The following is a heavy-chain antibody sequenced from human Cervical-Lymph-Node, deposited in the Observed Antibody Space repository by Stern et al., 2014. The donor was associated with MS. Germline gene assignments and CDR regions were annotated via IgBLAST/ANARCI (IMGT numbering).Heavy chain of an antibody. D-gene: IGHD4-17*01. CDR1: GYTFTSYW. Sequence: EVQLVESGPEVKRPGESLKISCQASGYTFTSYWIGWVRQMPGKGLEWIAITFPGGSDIRYSPPFKGKVTTAAAKSTSTAYLQWNNLKASDAAIYYCARQRCFDYWGQGTLVTVSS. CDR3: ARQRCFDY. J-gene: IGHJ4*02. V-gene: IGHV5-51*01. CDR2: TFPGGSDI.